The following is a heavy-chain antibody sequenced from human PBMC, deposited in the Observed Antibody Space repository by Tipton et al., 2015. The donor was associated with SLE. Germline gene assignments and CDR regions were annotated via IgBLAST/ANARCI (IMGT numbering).Heavy chain of an antibody. D-gene: IGHD3-10*01. CDR3: ARLREYYFDY. J-gene: IGHJ4*02. V-gene: IGHV3-7*03. CDR2: IKPDESEK. Sequence: SLRLSCTASGFTFSSYWMTWIRQAPGKGLEWVANIKPDESEKHYVDSMKGRLTISRDNAKNSLYLQMNSLRGEDTAVYYCARLREYYFDYWGQGTRVTVAS. CDR1: GFTFSSYW.